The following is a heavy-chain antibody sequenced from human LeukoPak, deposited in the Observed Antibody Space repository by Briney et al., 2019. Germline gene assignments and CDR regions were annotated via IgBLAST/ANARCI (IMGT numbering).Heavy chain of an antibody. Sequence: GGSLRLSCAASGFTFSSYAMHWVRQAPGKGLEWVAFIRYDGSNKYYADSVKGRFTISRDNSKNTLYLQMNSLRAEDTAVYYCAKTIYYGSGSWFYYYYMDVWGKGTTVTVSS. D-gene: IGHD3-10*01. CDR2: IRYDGSNK. J-gene: IGHJ6*03. CDR3: AKTIYYGSGSWFYYYYMDV. CDR1: GFTFSSYA. V-gene: IGHV3-30*02.